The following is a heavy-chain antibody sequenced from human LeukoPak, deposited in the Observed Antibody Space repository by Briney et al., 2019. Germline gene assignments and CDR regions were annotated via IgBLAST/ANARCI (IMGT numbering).Heavy chain of an antibody. CDR2: ITPSGGST. CDR1: GYTFTSYY. D-gene: IGHD6-6*01. V-gene: IGHV1-46*01. Sequence: GASVKVSCKASGYTFTSYYMHWVRQAPGQGLEWVGIITPSGGSTSYAQKFQGRVTMTRDMYTSTVYMELSSLRSEDTAVYYCARGQGYSSSSVPYYYYMDVWGKGTTVAVSS. J-gene: IGHJ6*03. CDR3: ARGQGYSSSSVPYYYYMDV.